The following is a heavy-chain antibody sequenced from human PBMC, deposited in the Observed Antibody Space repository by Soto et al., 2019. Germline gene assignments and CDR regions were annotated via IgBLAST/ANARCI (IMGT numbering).Heavy chain of an antibody. CDR2: ISSTTNYI. V-gene: IGHV3-21*01. Sequence: PGGSLRLSCAASGFTFTRYSMNWVRQAPGKGLEWVSSISSTTNYIYYADSMKGRFTVPRDNAKNSVYLEMNSLSAEDTAVYYCARESEDLTSNFNYWGQGTLVTVYS. CDR1: GFTFTRYS. J-gene: IGHJ4*02. CDR3: ARESEDLTSNFNY.